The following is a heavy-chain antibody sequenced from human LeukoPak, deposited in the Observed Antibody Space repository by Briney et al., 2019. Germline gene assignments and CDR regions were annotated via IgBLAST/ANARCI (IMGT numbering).Heavy chain of an antibody. Sequence: WASVKVSCKASGYTFTSYYMHWVRQAPGQGLEWMGIINPSGGSTTYAQRFQGRVTMTRDLSTSTVYMELSSLRSEDTAVYYCARDFGCGGDCGVDYWGQGTLVTVSS. CDR3: ARDFGCGGDCGVDY. CDR1: GYTFTSYY. J-gene: IGHJ4*02. V-gene: IGHV1-46*01. CDR2: INPSGGST. D-gene: IGHD2-21*02.